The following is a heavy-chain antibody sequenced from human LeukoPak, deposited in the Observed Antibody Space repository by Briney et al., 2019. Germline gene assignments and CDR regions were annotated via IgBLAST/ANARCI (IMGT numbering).Heavy chain of an antibody. J-gene: IGHJ4*02. CDR3: TRGPYYFDY. Sequence: GGSLRLSCAASGFTFSSYAMSWVRQAPGKGLEWVGFIRSKAYGGTTEYAASVKGRFTISRDDSKSIAYLQMNSLKTEDTAVYYCTRGPYYFDYWGQRTLVTVSS. CDR1: GFTFSSYA. CDR2: IRSKAYGGTT. V-gene: IGHV3-49*04.